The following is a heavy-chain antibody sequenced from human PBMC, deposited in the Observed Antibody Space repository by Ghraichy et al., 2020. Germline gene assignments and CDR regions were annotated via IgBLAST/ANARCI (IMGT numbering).Heavy chain of an antibody. CDR2: INPDSGGT. CDR1: GYTFTGYY. CDR3: ARAPLYYGSGSYYIWGMDV. V-gene: IGHV1-2*06. Sequence: ASVKVSCKASGYTFTGYYMHWVRQAPGQGLEWMGRINPDSGGTNYAQKFQGRVTMTRDTSISTAYMELSRLRSDDTAVYYCARAPLYYGSGSYYIWGMDVWGQGTTVTVSS. D-gene: IGHD3-10*01. J-gene: IGHJ6*02.